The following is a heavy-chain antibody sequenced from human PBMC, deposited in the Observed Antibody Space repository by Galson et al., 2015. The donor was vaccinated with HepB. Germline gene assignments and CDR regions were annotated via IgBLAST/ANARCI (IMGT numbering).Heavy chain of an antibody. V-gene: IGHV4-59*01. CDR2: IHYTGST. J-gene: IGHJ4*02. D-gene: IGHD3-16*01. Sequence: SETLSLTCTVSGGSLSTFYWSWIRQPPGKGLEWIGYIHYTGSTRFNPSLKSRVALSIDKAKNQFSLKLRSVTAADTAVYYCARDGGRNLDYWGQGTLVTVSS. CDR1: GGSLSTFY. CDR3: ARDGGRNLDY.